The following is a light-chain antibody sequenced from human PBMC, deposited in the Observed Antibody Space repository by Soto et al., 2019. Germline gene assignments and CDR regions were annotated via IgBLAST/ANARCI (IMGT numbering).Light chain of an antibody. CDR1: QSVSSSS. V-gene: IGKV3-20*01. CDR3: QQYGRSPTWT. CDR2: GAS. Sequence: EIVLTQSPGTLLLWLPGERATLSCRASQSVSSSSLAWYQQKPGQAPRLLIYGASSRATGIPDRFSGSGSGTDFTLTITRLEPEDFAVYYCQQYGRSPTWTFGQGTKVDIK. J-gene: IGKJ1*01.